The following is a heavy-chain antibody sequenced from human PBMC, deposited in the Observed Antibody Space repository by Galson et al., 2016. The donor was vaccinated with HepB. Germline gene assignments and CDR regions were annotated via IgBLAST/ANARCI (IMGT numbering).Heavy chain of an antibody. Sequence: SLRLSCAASGFVFNNYPMTWVRQAPGKGLEWVSTIGSGGFQHYADSVKGRFTVSRDNSRNTLYLQMDSLTADDTALYFCAREGDSSGHCGAFGIWGRGTVVAVSS. CDR2: IGSGGFQ. V-gene: IGHV3-23*01. CDR1: GFVFNNYP. CDR3: AREGDSSGHCGAFGI. D-gene: IGHD6-19*01. J-gene: IGHJ3*02.